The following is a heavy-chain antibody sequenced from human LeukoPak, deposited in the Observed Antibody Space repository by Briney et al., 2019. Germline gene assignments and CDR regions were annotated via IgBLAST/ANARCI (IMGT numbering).Heavy chain of an antibody. CDR2: IGRKANNYAT. J-gene: IGHJ3*02. CDR3: TRRWFGELSPDAFDI. CDR1: GFTFSGSA. Sequence: PGGSLRLSCVASGFTFSGSAIHWVRQASGKGLEWVGRIGRKANNYATAYAASVRGRFTLSRDDSRNTAYLQMNSLKTEDTAVYYCTRRWFGELSPDAFDIWGQGTMVTVSS. D-gene: IGHD3-10*01. V-gene: IGHV3-73*01.